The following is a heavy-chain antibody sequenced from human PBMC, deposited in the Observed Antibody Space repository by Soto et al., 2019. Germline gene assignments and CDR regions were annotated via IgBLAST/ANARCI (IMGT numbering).Heavy chain of an antibody. CDR1: VFTFSDYY. J-gene: IGHJ4*02. D-gene: IGHD6-19*01. Sequence: SLRVSCAYSVFTFSDYYMTWIRQAPGKGLEWVSYINTLSSAIYYADSVKGRFTISRDNAKNSLYLQMNSLRAEDTAVYYCARRLQWQLRPLDSWGRGTLVTVSS. V-gene: IGHV3-11*01. CDR2: INTLSSAI. CDR3: ARRLQWQLRPLDS.